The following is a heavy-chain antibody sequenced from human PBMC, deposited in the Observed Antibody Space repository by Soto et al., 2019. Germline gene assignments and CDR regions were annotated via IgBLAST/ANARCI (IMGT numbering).Heavy chain of an antibody. V-gene: IGHV1-18*04. CDR3: ARERYVASRHSHFDS. CDR2: TSTNNDDR. Sequence: ASVKVSCKASGYRFSTYGINWVRQAPGQGLEWLGWTSTNNDDRNYAQKFRGRVTFTTDTSTSTAYMELRSLISDDTAVYFCARERYVASRHSHFDSWGQGTQVTVS. D-gene: IGHD6-6*01. J-gene: IGHJ4*02. CDR1: GYRFSTYG.